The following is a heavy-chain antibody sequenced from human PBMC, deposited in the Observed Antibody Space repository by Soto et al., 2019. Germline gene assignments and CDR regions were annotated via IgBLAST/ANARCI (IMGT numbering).Heavy chain of an antibody. J-gene: IGHJ4*02. D-gene: IGHD5-12*01. CDR1: GFTFSDYY. CDR3: ATPSVNSGYTPNGGPYLDY. Sequence: GGSLRLSCAASGFTFSDYYMSWIRQAPGKGLEWVSYISSSGSTIYYADSVKGRFTISRDNAKNSLYLQMNSLRAEDTAVYYCATPSVNSGYTPNGGPYLDYWGQGTLVTVSS. CDR2: ISSSGSTI. V-gene: IGHV3-11*01.